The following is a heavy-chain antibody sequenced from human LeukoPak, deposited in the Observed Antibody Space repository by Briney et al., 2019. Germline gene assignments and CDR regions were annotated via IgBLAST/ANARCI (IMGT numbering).Heavy chain of an antibody. Sequence: GGSLRLSCAASGFTFSSYWMSWVRQAPGKGLEWVANIKQDGSEKYYVDSVKGRFTISRDNAKNSLYLQMNSLRAEDTAVYYCAREQGLYYDFWSGYYFDYWGQGTLVTVSS. CDR3: AREQGLYYDFWSGYYFDY. CDR2: IKQDGSEK. J-gene: IGHJ4*02. CDR1: GFTFSSYW. V-gene: IGHV3-7*03. D-gene: IGHD3-3*01.